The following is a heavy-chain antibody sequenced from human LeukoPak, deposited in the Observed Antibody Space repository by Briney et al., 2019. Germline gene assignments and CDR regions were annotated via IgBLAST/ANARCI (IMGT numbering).Heavy chain of an antibody. J-gene: IGHJ6*03. Sequence: PGGSLRLSCAASEFSVGSNYMTWVRQPPGKGLEWLGTIYYRGTTYYNPSLKSRVTISVDTSKNQFSLRLNSVTAADTAVYYCARDFSSSSSVYYYYYMDVWGKGTTVTVSS. CDR3: ARDFSSSSSVYYYYYMDV. CDR2: IYYRGTT. V-gene: IGHV4-39*07. CDR1: EFSVGSNY. D-gene: IGHD6-6*01.